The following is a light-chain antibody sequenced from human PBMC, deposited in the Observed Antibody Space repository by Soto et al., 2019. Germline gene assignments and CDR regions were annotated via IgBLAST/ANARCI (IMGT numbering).Light chain of an antibody. CDR1: QGISNY. V-gene: IGKV1-27*01. Sequence: DIQITQSPSSLSASVGDRVTIACRASQGISNYLAWYQQKPGKVPKLLIYAASALQSGVPSRFSGSGSGTDFTLTINTLQPKDVATYYCQKYNGGPLTFGGGTKVDIK. CDR3: QKYNGGPLT. J-gene: IGKJ4*01. CDR2: AAS.